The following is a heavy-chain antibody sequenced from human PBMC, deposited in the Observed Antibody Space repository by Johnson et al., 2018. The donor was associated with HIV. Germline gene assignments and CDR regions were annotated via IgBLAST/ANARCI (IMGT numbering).Heavy chain of an antibody. V-gene: IGHV3-13*01. J-gene: IGHJ3*02. CDR3: ARRSITSDGFDI. Sequence: EMQLVESGGGLVQPGGSLRLSCAASGFTFSSYDMHWVRQATGKGLEWVSAIGTAGDTYYPGSVKGRFTISRDNYKNSFYLHMNSLRAGDTAVYYCARRSITSDGFDIWGQGTMVTVSS. CDR1: GFTFSSYD. D-gene: IGHD2-2*01. CDR2: IGTAGDT.